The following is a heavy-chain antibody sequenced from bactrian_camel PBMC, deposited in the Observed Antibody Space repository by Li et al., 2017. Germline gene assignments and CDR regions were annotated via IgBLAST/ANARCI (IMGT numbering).Heavy chain of an antibody. D-gene: IGHD6*01. CDR2: FYSGGGGP. CDR1: GFTYSPYC. Sequence: VQLVESGGGSAQVGGSLKLSCEFSGFTYSPYCLGWFRQAPGKEREGVSVFYSGGGGPYYADSVKGRFTISRDNAKNTVYLQMNSLKPEDTTMYYCAAARPPYGGSWFPLRDIPSNTWGQGTQVTVS. J-gene: IGHJ6*01. V-gene: IGHV3S40*01. CDR3: AAARPPYGGSWFPLRDIPSNT.